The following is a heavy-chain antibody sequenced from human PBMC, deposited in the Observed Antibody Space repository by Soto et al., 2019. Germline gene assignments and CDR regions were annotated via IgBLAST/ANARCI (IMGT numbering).Heavy chain of an antibody. V-gene: IGHV3-30-3*02. CDR3: AKDRELDGLWDIDW. D-gene: IGHD1-7*01. Sequence: GGSLRLSCAASGFTFSSYAMHWVRQAPGKGLEWVAGISDDGSKKYYADSVKGRFTISRDNSRNTLYLQMNSLRDDDTAVYYCAKDRELDGLWDIDWWGQGTRVTVSS. CDR1: GFTFSSYA. CDR2: ISDDGSKK. J-gene: IGHJ4*01.